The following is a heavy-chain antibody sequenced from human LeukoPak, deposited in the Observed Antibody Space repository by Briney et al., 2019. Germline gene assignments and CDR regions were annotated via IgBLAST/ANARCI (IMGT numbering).Heavy chain of an antibody. V-gene: IGHV3-7*03. J-gene: IGHJ4*02. CDR3: ARSIPYGTTWYGRSDY. CDR1: GFTVSSNY. Sequence: GGSLRLSCAASGFTVSSNYMSWVRQAPGKGLEWVANIKPDGTTKFYVDSVKGRFTISRDNALNSLYLQMNSLRAEDTAIYYCARSIPYGTTWYGRSDYWGQGTLVTVSS. CDR2: IKPDGTTK. D-gene: IGHD6-13*01.